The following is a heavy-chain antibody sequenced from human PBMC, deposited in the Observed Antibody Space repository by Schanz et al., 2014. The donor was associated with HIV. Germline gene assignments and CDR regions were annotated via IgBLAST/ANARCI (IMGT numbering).Heavy chain of an antibody. J-gene: IGHJ4*02. CDR2: ISGYIGNT. CDR1: AYSFSGYY. D-gene: IGHD2-15*01. V-gene: IGHV1-18*04. Sequence: QVQLVQSGAEVKKPGASVTVSCKASAYSFSGYYIHWVRQAPGQGLEWMGWISGYIGNTNYAQNLQGRVTMTTDTLTSTVYMELRSLRSDDTAVYYCARGYCGGGTCYSGDYWGQGTLVTVSS. CDR3: ARGYCGGGTCYSGDY.